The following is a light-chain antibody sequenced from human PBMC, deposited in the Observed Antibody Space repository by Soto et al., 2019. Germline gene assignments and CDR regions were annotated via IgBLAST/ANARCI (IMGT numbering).Light chain of an antibody. V-gene: IGKV3-11*01. Sequence: EIVLTQSPATLSSFPGDRVTLSCRASQYINTRLAWYQHRPGQSPRLLIYQTSLRAAGIPARFSASGSGTDFTLTISSLEPEDFAVYYCQQRNSWPITFGQGTRLEIK. CDR3: QQRNSWPIT. CDR1: QYINTR. J-gene: IGKJ5*01. CDR2: QTS.